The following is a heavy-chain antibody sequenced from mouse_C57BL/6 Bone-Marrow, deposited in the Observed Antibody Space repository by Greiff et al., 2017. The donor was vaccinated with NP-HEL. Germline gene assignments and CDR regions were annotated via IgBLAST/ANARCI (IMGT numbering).Heavy chain of an antibody. J-gene: IGHJ1*03. CDR1: GYTFTSYW. D-gene: IGHD1-1*01. CDR3: ARYYYGSRGWYFDV. Sequence: VQLQQPGADLVKPGASVKLSCKASGYTFTSYWMHWVKQRPGRGLEWIGRIDPNSGGTKFNEKFKTKATLTVDKPSSTAYMLLSSLTSGDSAVYYCARYYYGSRGWYFDVWGTGTTVTVSS. CDR2: IDPNSGGT. V-gene: IGHV1-72*01.